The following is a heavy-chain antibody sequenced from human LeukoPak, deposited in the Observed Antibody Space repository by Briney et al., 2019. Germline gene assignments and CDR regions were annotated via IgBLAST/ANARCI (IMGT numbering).Heavy chain of an antibody. CDR3: AKAQMATITGVYFDY. CDR2: ISWNSGSI. D-gene: IGHD5-24*01. V-gene: IGHV3-9*01. Sequence: GGSLRLSCAASGFTFDDYAMHWVRQAPGKGLEWVSGISWNSGSIGYADSVKGRFTISRDNAKNSLYLQMNSLRAEDTALYYCAKAQMATITGVYFDYWGQGTLVTVSS. CDR1: GFTFDDYA. J-gene: IGHJ4*02.